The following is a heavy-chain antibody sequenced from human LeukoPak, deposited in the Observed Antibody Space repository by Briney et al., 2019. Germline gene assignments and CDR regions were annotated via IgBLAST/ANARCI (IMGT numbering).Heavy chain of an antibody. V-gene: IGHV4-39*01. CDR1: GGSISSSSYY. D-gene: IGHD3-22*01. Sequence: SETLSLTCTVSGGSISSSSYYWGWIRQPPGKGLEWIGSIYYSGSTYYNPSLKSRVTISVDTSKNQFSLKLSSVTAADTAVYYCARRSRDYYDRGMSGYFDYWGQGTLVTVSS. J-gene: IGHJ4*02. CDR3: ARRSRDYYDRGMSGYFDY. CDR2: IYYSGST.